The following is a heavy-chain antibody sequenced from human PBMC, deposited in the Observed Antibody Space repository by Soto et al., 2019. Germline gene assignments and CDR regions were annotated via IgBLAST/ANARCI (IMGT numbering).Heavy chain of an antibody. D-gene: IGHD2-15*01. V-gene: IGHV3-21*01. CDR2: ISSSSSYI. Sequence: GGSLRLSCAASGFTFSSYSMNGVRQAPGKGLEWVSSISSSSSYIYYADSVKGRFTISRDNAKNSLYLQMNSLRAEDTAVYYCARLGGYCSGGSCPYGMDVWGQGTTVNVS. J-gene: IGHJ6*02. CDR3: ARLGGYCSGGSCPYGMDV. CDR1: GFTFSSYS.